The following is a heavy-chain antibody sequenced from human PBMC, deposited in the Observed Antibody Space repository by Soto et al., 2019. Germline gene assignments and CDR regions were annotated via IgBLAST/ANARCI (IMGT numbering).Heavy chain of an antibody. D-gene: IGHD3-10*01. CDR3: ARDLWFGELGFFGY. Sequence: QVQLVESGGGVVQPGRSLRLSCAASGFTFSSYAMHWVRQAPGKGLEWVAVISYDGSNKYYADSVKGRFTISRDNSKNTLYLQMNSLRAEDTAVYYCARDLWFGELGFFGYWGQGTLVTVSS. CDR1: GFTFSSYA. V-gene: IGHV3-30-3*01. CDR2: ISYDGSNK. J-gene: IGHJ4*02.